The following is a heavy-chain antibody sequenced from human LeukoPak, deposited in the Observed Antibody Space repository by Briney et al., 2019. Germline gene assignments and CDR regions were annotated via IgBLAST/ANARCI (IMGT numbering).Heavy chain of an antibody. V-gene: IGHV1-2*02. J-gene: IGHJ6*03. CDR1: GYTFTCYY. CDR3: ASRGMDYYYMDV. D-gene: IGHD3-10*01. Sequence: AASVKVSCKASGYTFTCYYMHWVRQAPGQGLEWMGWINPNSGGTNYAQKFQGRVTITRDTSIGTAYMELSRLRSDDTAVYYCASRGMDYYYMDVWGKGTTVTVSS. CDR2: INPNSGGT.